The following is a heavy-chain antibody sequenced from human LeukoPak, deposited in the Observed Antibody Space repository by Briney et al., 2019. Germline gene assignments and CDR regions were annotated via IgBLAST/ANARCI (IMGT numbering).Heavy chain of an antibody. V-gene: IGHV4-38-2*02. CDR3: ARTKTRIVMAGTGWYFDL. J-gene: IGHJ2*01. CDR2: IYHSGST. Sequence: SETLSLTCTVSGYSISSGYYWGWIRQPPGKGLEWIGSIYHSGSTYYNPSLKSRVTISVDTSKNQFSLRLTSVTAADTAVYYCARTKTRIVMAGTGWYFDLWGRGTLVTVSS. D-gene: IGHD6-19*01. CDR1: GYSISSGYY.